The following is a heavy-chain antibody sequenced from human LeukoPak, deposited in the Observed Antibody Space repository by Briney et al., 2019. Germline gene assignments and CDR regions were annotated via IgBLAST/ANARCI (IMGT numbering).Heavy chain of an antibody. CDR3: ARVRYYGSGKLVWFDP. CDR2: IYSSGRN. CDR1: GGSIRSYY. V-gene: IGHV4-59*13. Sequence: SETLSLTCTVSGGSIRSYYWSWIRQPPGKGLEWVGYIYSSGRNNYNPSLKSRVTISVDMSKNQFSLKLSSVTAADTAVYYCARVRYYGSGKLVWFDPWGQGTLVTVSS. D-gene: IGHD3-10*01. J-gene: IGHJ5*02.